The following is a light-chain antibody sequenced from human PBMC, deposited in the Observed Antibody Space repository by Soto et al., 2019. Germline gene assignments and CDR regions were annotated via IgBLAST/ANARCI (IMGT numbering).Light chain of an antibody. CDR3: RSYTSSSTLV. CDR2: EVN. CDR1: SSDVGGYNY. J-gene: IGLJ1*01. Sequence: QSALTQPASVSGSPGQSITMSCTGTSSDVGGYNYVSWYQQHPGKAPKLMIYEVNTRPSGVSNRFSGSKSGNTASLTISGLQAQDEADYYCRSYTSSSTLVFGTGTKLTV. V-gene: IGLV2-14*01.